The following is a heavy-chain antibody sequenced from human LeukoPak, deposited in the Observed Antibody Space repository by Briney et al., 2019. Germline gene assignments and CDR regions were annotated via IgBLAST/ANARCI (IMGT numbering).Heavy chain of an antibody. V-gene: IGHV3-30*14. CDR2: ISYDGSNK. CDR3: AREGATKEAYFDY. J-gene: IGHJ4*02. D-gene: IGHD1-26*01. Sequence: PGGSLRLSCAASGFTFSSYAMHWVRQAPGEGLEWVAVISYDGSNKYYADSVKGRFTISRDNSKNTLYLQMNSLRAKDTAVYYCAREGATKEAYFDYWGQGTLVTVSS. CDR1: GFTFSSYA.